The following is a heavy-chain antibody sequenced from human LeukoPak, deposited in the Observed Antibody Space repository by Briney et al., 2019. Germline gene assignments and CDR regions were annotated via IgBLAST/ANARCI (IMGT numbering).Heavy chain of an antibody. CDR1: GFTFSDYC. D-gene: IGHD6-13*01. Sequence: GGSLRLSCAASGFTFSDYCMSWIRQAPGKGLEWVSYISSIGSHTNYADSVKGRFTTSRDNAKNLLSLQVNSLRADDTAVYYCARVGSIAAAGTPDYWGQGTLVTVSS. J-gene: IGHJ4*02. CDR3: ARVGSIAAAGTPDY. V-gene: IGHV3-11*06. CDR2: ISSIGSHT.